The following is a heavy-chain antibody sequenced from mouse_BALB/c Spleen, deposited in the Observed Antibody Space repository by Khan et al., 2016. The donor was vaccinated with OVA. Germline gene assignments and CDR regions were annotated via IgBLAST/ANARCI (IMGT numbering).Heavy chain of an antibody. V-gene: IGHV1S137*01. CDR3: GGGGVGERFLY. Sequence: QIQLVQSGAELVRPGVSVKISCKGSGYTFTDFTMHWVKQSHAKSLEWIGVISTYYGDATYNQKFKGKATMTVDKSSNTAYMDLARLTSEDSAIWYGGGGGVGERFLYWGQGTLVTVSA. CDR2: ISTYYGDA. CDR1: GYTFTDFT. J-gene: IGHJ3*01. D-gene: IGHD1-2*01.